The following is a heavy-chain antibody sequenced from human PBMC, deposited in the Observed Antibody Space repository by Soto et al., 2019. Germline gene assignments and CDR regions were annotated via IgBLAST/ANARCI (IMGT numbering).Heavy chain of an antibody. Sequence: NPSETLSLTCAVSGASIGSGGWWSWVRQPPGKVLEWIAEIFHDGNTNYSPSLKSRVTISEDKSQNQFSLNVYSVTAADTAVYYCARHEGWTGPDQWGQGTLVIVSS. CDR2: IFHDGNT. CDR3: ARHEGWTGPDQ. V-gene: IGHV4-4*02. CDR1: GASIGSGGW. D-gene: IGHD2-8*02. J-gene: IGHJ5*02.